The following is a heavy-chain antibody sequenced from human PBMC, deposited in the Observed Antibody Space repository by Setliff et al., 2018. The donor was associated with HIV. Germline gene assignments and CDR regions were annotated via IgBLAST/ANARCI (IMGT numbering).Heavy chain of an antibody. CDR3: ARDLFTSGSDRSRQAGYYYYYYMDV. CDR1: GGTFSSYG. CDR2: VIPLFGTE. J-gene: IGHJ6*03. V-gene: IGHV1-69*05. Sequence: SVKVSCKSSGGTFSSYGVTWVRQAPGQGLEWMGGVIPLFGTEKVAQKFQGRVTLTTDTSTSTAYMELRSLRSDDTAVYYCARDLFTSGSDRSRQAGYYYYYYMDVWGKGTTVTVSS. D-gene: IGHD3-10*01.